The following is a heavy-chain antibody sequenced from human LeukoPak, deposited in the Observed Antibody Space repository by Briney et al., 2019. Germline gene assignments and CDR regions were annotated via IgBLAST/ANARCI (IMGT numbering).Heavy chain of an antibody. D-gene: IGHD3-10*01. CDR2: IYYSGST. J-gene: IGHJ4*02. CDR1: GGSISSYY. Sequence: SETLSFTCTVSGGSISSYYWSWIRQPPGKGLEWIGYIYYSGSTNYNPSLKSRVTISVDTSKNQFSLKLSSVTAADTAVYYCARAEYYFDYWGQGTLVTVSS. CDR3: ARAEYYFDY. V-gene: IGHV4-59*01.